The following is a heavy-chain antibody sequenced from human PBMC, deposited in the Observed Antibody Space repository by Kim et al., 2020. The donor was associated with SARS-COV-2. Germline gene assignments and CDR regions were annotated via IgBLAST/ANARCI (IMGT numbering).Heavy chain of an antibody. Sequence: ASVKVSCKASGYTFSNYAISWVRQAPGQGPEWMGWISTYTGNTKYSQKFQDRVTMTTDTSTSTAYMELRSLRSDDTAVYYCARDGEQWLGNNWFDPWGQGTLVTVSS. V-gene: IGHV1-18*01. J-gene: IGHJ5*02. CDR2: ISTYTGNT. CDR3: ARDGEQWLGNNWFDP. D-gene: IGHD6-19*01. CDR1: GYTFSNYA.